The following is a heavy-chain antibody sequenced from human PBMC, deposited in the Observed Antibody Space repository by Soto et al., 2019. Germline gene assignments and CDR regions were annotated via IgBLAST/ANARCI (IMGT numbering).Heavy chain of an antibody. CDR3: ARVAVIVVVPVAKGVSSWFDP. J-gene: IGHJ5*02. V-gene: IGHV1-18*01. CDR1: GYTFTSYG. CDR2: ISAYNGNT. Sequence: QVQLVQSGAEVKKPGASVKVSCKASGYTFTSYGISWVRQAPGQGLEWMGWISAYNGNTNYAQKLQGRVTMTTDTSTSTAYMELRSLRSDDTAVYYCARVAVIVVVPVAKGVSSWFDPWGQGTLVTVSS. D-gene: IGHD2-2*01.